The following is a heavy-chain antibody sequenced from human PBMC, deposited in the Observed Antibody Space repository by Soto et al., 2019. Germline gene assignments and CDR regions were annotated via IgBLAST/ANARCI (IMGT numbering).Heavy chain of an antibody. Sequence: SETLSLTCAVSGASISGSYYYWAWLRQSPGKGPEWIGSVFYTGFTSYNPSLESRVSVSVDTSKSQFSLKLSAVTAADTAVYYCATSQKGYNWNYFDHWGQGALVTVS. CDR1: GASISGSYYY. D-gene: IGHD1-20*01. V-gene: IGHV4-39*01. CDR3: ATSQKGYNWNYFDH. CDR2: VFYTGFT. J-gene: IGHJ4*02.